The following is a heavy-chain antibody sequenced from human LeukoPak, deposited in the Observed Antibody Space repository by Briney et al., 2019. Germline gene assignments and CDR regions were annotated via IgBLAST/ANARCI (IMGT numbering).Heavy chain of an antibody. CDR1: GFTFNTYA. V-gene: IGHV3-30*04. D-gene: IGHD6-13*01. CDR2: ISYEGSNR. J-gene: IGHJ4*02. Sequence: GGSLRLSCAGSGFTFNTYAMHWVRQAPGKGLEWVAFISYEGSNRDYADSVKARFTISRDNSKNTLYLQMNSLRADDTAVYYCARDPGIPAAGTVGYFDYWGQGTLVTVSS. CDR3: ARDPGIPAAGTVGYFDY.